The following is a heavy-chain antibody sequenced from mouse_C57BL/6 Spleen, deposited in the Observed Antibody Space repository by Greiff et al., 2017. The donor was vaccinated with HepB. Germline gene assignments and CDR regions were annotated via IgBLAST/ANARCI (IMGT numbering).Heavy chain of an antibody. J-gene: IGHJ4*01. CDR1: GYTFTEYT. D-gene: IGHD2-1*01. CDR3: ARHEGGKGAMDY. Sequence: QVQLQHSGAELVKPGASVKLSCKASGYTFTEYTIHWVKQRSGQGLEWIGWFYPGSGSIKYNEKFKDKATLTADKSSSTVSMELSRVTSEDSAVYCCARHEGGKGAMDYWGQGTSVTVSS. CDR2: FYPGSGSI. V-gene: IGHV1-62-2*01.